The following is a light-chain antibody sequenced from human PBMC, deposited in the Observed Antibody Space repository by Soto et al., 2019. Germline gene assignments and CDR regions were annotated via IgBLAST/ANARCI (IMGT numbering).Light chain of an antibody. CDR3: SSYTSSSTSV. Sequence: QSVLTQPASVSGSPGQSITISCTGTSCDVGGYNYVSWYQQHPGKAPKLMIYDVSNRPSGVSNRFSGSKSGNTASLTISGLQAEDEADYYCSSYTSSSTSVFGTGTKVTV. CDR1: SCDVGGYNY. CDR2: DVS. J-gene: IGLJ1*01. V-gene: IGLV2-14*01.